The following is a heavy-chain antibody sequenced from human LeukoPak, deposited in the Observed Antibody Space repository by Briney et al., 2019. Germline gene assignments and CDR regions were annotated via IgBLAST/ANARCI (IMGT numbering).Heavy chain of an antibody. CDR2: ISSSTSYI. J-gene: IGHJ4*02. D-gene: IGHD1-26*01. CDR3: ARENSGSYYQFDC. V-gene: IGHV3-21*01. Sequence: PGGSLRLSCAASGFIFSTHSMNWVRQAPGKGLEWVSSISSSTSYIYYADSVKGRFTISRDNAKNSLYLQMNSLRPEDTAVYYCARENSGSYYQFDCWGQGTLVTVSS. CDR1: GFIFSTHS.